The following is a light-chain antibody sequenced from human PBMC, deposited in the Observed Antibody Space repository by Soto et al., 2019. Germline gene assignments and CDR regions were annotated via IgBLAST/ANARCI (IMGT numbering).Light chain of an antibody. J-gene: IGKJ1*01. V-gene: IGKV3-20*01. CDR1: QNVNSNY. CDR3: QQYGGSPQT. CDR2: DAS. Sequence: EIVLTQSRGTLSLSPGERASLSCRASQNVNSNYLAWYQQKPGQAPRLLIYDASSRATGIPDRFGGSGSGTDFTLTISRLEPEDFAMYYCQQYGGSPQTFGRGTKVDIK.